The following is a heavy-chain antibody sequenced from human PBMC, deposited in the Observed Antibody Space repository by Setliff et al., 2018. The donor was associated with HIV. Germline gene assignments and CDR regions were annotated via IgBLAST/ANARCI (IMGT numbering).Heavy chain of an antibody. V-gene: IGHV3-21*01. J-gene: IGHJ6*02. Sequence: GGSLRLSCVTSGFTFSTYTMNWVRQAPGKGLEWVSSISISSSYIYYADSMKGRFTISRDNAKNSLFLYMNSLRAEDTAVYYCARDPGRYNGMDVWGQGTTVTVSS. D-gene: IGHD1-20*01. CDR3: ARDPGRYNGMDV. CDR1: GFTFSTYT. CDR2: ISISSSYI.